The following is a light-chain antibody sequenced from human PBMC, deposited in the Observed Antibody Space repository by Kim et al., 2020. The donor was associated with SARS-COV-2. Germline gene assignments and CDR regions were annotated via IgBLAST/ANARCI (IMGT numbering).Light chain of an antibody. J-gene: IGKJ2*01. V-gene: IGKV3-15*01. CDR2: GTY. CDR1: QTISGN. CDR3: QQYFDWPQT. Sequence: SVSPGERVTVSCRASQTISGNLAWYQHKPGQAPRLLMYGTYTRAAGVPDRFSGSGYGTEFTLTISSLQSEDFALYYCQQYFDWPQTFGQGTKLEIK.